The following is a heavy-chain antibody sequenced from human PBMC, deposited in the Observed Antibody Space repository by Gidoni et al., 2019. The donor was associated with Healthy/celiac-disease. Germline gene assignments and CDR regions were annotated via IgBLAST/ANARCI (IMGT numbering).Heavy chain of an antibody. CDR1: GYTFTSYG. CDR3: ARDLGDIVVVPAAIWFDP. CDR2: ISAYNGNT. Sequence: QVQLVQSGAEVKKPGASVKVSCKASGYTFTSYGISWVRQAPGQGLEWMGWISAYNGNTNYAQKLQSRVTMTTDTSTSTAYMELRSLRSDDTAVYYCARDLGDIVVVPAAIWFDPWGQGTLVTVSS. D-gene: IGHD2-2*01. J-gene: IGHJ5*02. V-gene: IGHV1-18*01.